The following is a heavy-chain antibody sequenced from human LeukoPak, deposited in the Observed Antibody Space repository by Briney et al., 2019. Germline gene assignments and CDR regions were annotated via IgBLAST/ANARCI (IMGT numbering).Heavy chain of an antibody. CDR1: GDSISSGDYY. V-gene: IGHV4-61*02. Sequence: PSETLSLTCTVSGDSISSGDYYWSWIRQPAGKGLEWIGRISSSGSTNYNPSLKSRVTISVDTSKNQFSLKLSSVTAADTAVYYCARQGYGGHSRGAADYWGQGTLVTVSS. J-gene: IGHJ4*02. CDR2: ISSSGST. D-gene: IGHD4-23*01. CDR3: ARQGYGGHSRGAADY.